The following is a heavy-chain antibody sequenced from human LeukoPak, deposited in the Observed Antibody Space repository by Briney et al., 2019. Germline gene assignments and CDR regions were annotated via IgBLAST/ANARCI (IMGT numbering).Heavy chain of an antibody. CDR3: AKERGWGYDFWSGNYGMDV. CDR2: IWYDGSNK. CDR1: GFTFSSYG. Sequence: GGSLRLSCAASGFTFSSYGMHWVRQAPGKGLEWVAVIWYDGSNKYYADSVKGRFTISRDNSKNTLYLQMNSLRAEDTAVYYCAKERGWGYDFWSGNYGMDVWGQGTTVTVSS. D-gene: IGHD3-3*01. J-gene: IGHJ6*02. V-gene: IGHV3-33*06.